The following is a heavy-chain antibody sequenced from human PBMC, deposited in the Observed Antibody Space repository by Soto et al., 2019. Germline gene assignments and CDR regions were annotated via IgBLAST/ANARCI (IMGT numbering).Heavy chain of an antibody. Sequence: GSLRLSCAASGFTFSSYAMSWVRQAPGKGLEWVSAISGSGGSTYYADSVKGRFTISRDNSKNTLYLQMNSLRAEDTAVYYCAKELGYSGYDSTDAFDIWGQGTMVTVSS. CDR1: GFTFSSYA. D-gene: IGHD5-12*01. CDR3: AKELGYSGYDSTDAFDI. CDR2: ISGSGGST. V-gene: IGHV3-23*01. J-gene: IGHJ3*02.